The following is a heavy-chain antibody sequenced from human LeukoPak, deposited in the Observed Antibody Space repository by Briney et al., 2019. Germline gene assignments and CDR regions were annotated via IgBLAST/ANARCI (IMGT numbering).Heavy chain of an antibody. J-gene: IGHJ4*02. V-gene: IGHV3-9*01. Sequence: GGSLRLSCAASGFTFDDYAMHWVRQAPGKGLEWVSGISWNSGSIGYADSVKGRFPISRDNAKNSLYLQMNSLRAEDTALYYCAKDNSGIYYDSSGPSWGQGTLVTVSS. CDR3: AKDNSGIYYDSSGPS. D-gene: IGHD3-22*01. CDR1: GFTFDDYA. CDR2: ISWNSGSI.